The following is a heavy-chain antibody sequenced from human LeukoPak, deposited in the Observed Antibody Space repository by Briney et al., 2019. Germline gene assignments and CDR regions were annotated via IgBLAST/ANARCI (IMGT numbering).Heavy chain of an antibody. CDR2: INPNSGGT. J-gene: IGHJ4*02. CDR3: AREWYYYDSSGPYLDY. V-gene: IGHV1-2*06. D-gene: IGHD3-22*01. Sequence: ASVKVSCKASGYTFTSYYMHWVRQAPGQGLEWMGRINPNSGGTNYAQKFQGRVTMTRDTSISTAYMELSRLRSDDTAVYYCAREWYYYDSSGPYLDYWGQGTLVTVSS. CDR1: GYTFTSYY.